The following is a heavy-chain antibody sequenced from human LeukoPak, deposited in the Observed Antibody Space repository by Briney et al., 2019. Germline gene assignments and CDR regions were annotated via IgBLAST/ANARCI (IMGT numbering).Heavy chain of an antibody. Sequence: PGGSLRLSCAAPGFTFSSYWMSWVPQAPGKGLEWVANIKQDGSEKYYVDSVKGRFTISRDNAKISLYLQMNRLRAEDTAVYYCARAPRGIVGAIDNWGQGTLVTVSS. CDR2: IKQDGSEK. J-gene: IGHJ4*02. D-gene: IGHD1-26*01. CDR3: ARAPRGIVGAIDN. V-gene: IGHV3-7*01. CDR1: GFTFSSYW.